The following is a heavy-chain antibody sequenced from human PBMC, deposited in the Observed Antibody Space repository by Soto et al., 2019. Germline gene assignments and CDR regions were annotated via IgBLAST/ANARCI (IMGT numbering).Heavy chain of an antibody. Sequence: VSVKVSCKASGYTFTSYGISWVRQAPGQGLEWMGWISAYNGNTNYAQKLQGRVTMTTDTSTSTAYMELRSLRSDDTAVYYCAREYCSGGSCYASLGAFDIWGQGTMVTVSS. J-gene: IGHJ3*02. CDR1: GYTFTSYG. D-gene: IGHD2-15*01. V-gene: IGHV1-18*01. CDR2: ISAYNGNT. CDR3: AREYCSGGSCYASLGAFDI.